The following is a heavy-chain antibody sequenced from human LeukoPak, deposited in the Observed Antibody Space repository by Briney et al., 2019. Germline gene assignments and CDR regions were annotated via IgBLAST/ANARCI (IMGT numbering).Heavy chain of an antibody. J-gene: IGHJ6*03. V-gene: IGHV1-69*13. CDR1: GYTFTNNW. D-gene: IGHD1-1*01. CDR3: ARGWNDKNYYYYYYMDV. CDR2: IIPIFGTA. Sequence: ASVKVSCKAFGYTFTNNWMHWVRQAPGQGLEWMGGIIPIFGTANYAQKFQGRVTITADESTSTAYMELSSLRSEDTAVYYCARGWNDKNYYYYYYMDVWGKGTTVTISS.